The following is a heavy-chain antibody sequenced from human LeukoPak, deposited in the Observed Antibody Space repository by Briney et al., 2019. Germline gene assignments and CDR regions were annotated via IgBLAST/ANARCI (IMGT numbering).Heavy chain of an antibody. CDR1: SDSIFSSNW. J-gene: IGHJ5*02. V-gene: IGHV4-4*02. CDR2: IFHSGST. CDR3: AREYYGSGSRNGYNWFDP. Sequence: SETLSLTCTVSSDSIFSSNWWSWVRQPPGKGLEWIGQIFHSGSTSYSPSLKSRVTISADKSKNQFSLKLSSVTAADTAVYYCAREYYGSGSRNGYNWFDPWGQGTLVTVSS. D-gene: IGHD3-10*01.